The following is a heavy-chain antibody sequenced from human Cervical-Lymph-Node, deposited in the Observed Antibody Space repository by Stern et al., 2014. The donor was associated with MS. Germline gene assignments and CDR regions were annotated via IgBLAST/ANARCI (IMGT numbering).Heavy chain of an antibody. D-gene: IGHD5-18*01. CDR2: IYYSGST. CDR1: GGSISSYY. CDR3: ARADKLWLGAFDI. J-gene: IGHJ3*02. V-gene: IGHV4-59*01. Sequence: QLQLQESGPGLVKPSETLSLTCTVSGGSISSYYWSWIRQPPGKGLEWIGYIYYSGSTNHNPSLKSRVTISVDTSKNQFSLKLSSVTAADTAVYYCARADKLWLGAFDIWGQGTMVTVSS.